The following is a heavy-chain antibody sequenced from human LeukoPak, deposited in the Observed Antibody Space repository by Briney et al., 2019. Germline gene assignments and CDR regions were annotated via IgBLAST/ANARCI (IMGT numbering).Heavy chain of an antibody. CDR3: ARQRDYADYLDAFDV. J-gene: IGHJ3*01. CDR2: FHYSGTT. V-gene: IGHV4-59*08. Sequence: SETLSLTCTVSGGSISTYYWSWIRQPPGKGLEWIGYFHYSGTTNYNPSLKSRVTISADTSKNQFSLKLTSVTAADTAIYYCARQRDYADYLDAFDVWGQGTMVTVSS. D-gene: IGHD4-17*01. CDR1: GGSISTYY.